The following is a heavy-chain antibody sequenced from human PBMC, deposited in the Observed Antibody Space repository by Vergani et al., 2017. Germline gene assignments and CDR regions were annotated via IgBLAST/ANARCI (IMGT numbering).Heavy chain of an antibody. Sequence: QVQLVQSGAEVKKPGSSVKVSCKASGGTFSSYAISLVRQAPGQGLEWMGRIIPILGIANYAQKFQGRVTITADKSTSTAYMELSSLRSEDTAVYYCARDPVGGDADYWGQGTLVTVSS. D-gene: IGHD4-17*01. CDR3: ARDPVGGDADY. CDR1: GGTFSSYA. CDR2: IIPILGIA. V-gene: IGHV1-69*04. J-gene: IGHJ4*02.